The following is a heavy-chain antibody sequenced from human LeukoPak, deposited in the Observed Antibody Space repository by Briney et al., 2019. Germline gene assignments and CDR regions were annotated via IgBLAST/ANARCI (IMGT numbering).Heavy chain of an antibody. CDR1: GFTFSSYE. CDR3: ATSPGIAVAGRSY. Sequence: GGSLRLSCAASGFTFSSYEMNWVRQAPGKGLEWVSYISSSGSTIYYADSVKGRFTISRDNAKNSLYLQMNSLRAEDTAVYYCATSPGIAVAGRSYWGQGTLVTVSS. CDR2: ISSSGSTI. V-gene: IGHV3-48*03. D-gene: IGHD6-19*01. J-gene: IGHJ4*02.